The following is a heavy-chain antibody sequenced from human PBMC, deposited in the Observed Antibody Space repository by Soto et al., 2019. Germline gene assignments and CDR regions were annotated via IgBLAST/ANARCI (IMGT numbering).Heavy chain of an antibody. CDR1: GGTFSSYA. J-gene: IGHJ5*02. Sequence: QVQLVQSGAEVKKPGSSVKVSCKASGGTFSSYAISWVRQAPGQGLEWMGGIIPIFGTANYAQKFQGRVTITAGKSTSTAYMELSSLRSEGTAVYYCARDPTVYMCGGDCYHPWGQGTLVTVSS. CDR3: ARDPTVYMCGGDCYHP. V-gene: IGHV1-69*06. CDR2: IIPIFGTA. D-gene: IGHD2-21*02.